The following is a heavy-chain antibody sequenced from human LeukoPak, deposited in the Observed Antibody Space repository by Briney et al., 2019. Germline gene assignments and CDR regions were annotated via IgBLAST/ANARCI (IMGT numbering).Heavy chain of an antibody. V-gene: IGHV3-11*01. CDR1: GFTFSDYY. CDR2: ISSSGSTI. Sequence: PGGSLGLSCAASGFTFSDYYMSWTRQAPGKGLEWVSYISSSGSTIYYADSVKGRFTISRDNAKNSLYLQMNSLRAEDTAVYYCARVRPDRYGGYVFDYWGQGTLVTVSS. J-gene: IGHJ4*02. CDR3: ARVRPDRYGGYVFDY. D-gene: IGHD5-12*01.